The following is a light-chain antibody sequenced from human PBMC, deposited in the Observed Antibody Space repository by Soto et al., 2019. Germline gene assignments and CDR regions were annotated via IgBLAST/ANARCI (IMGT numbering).Light chain of an antibody. V-gene: IGKV3-15*01. J-gene: IGKJ3*01. CDR2: GAS. Sequence: IVMTQSPATLSVSPGGRATLSCRASQSISTKLAWYQQKPGQAPRLLIYGASTRAPGIPVRFSGSGSGTDFTLTISSLEPEDSAVYYCHQRSNWPPSFGPGTKVDIK. CDR3: HQRSNWPPS. CDR1: QSISTK.